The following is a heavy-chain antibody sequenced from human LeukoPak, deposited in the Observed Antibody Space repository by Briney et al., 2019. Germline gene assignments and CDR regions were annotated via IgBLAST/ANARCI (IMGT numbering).Heavy chain of an antibody. CDR2: IYYSGST. D-gene: IGHD5-12*01. J-gene: IGHJ4*02. CDR1: GGSISSYF. Sequence: SETLSLTCTVSGGSISSYFWSWIRQPPGRGLEWIGYIYYSGSTNYNPSLKSRVTISVDTSKNQFSLKLSSVTAADTAVYYCARVSGYENFDYWGQGTLVTVSP. V-gene: IGHV4-59*01. CDR3: ARVSGYENFDY.